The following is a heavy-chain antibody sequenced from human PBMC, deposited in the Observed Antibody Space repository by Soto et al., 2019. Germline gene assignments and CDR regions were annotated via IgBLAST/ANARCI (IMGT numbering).Heavy chain of an antibody. CDR3: ARGLIGSGWYFAWFDP. D-gene: IGHD6-19*01. Sequence: TLSLTCAVSGGSISSGGYSWSWIRQPPGKGLEWIGYIYHSGSTYYNPSLKSRVTISVDRSKNQFSLKLSSVTAADTAVYYCARGLIGSGWYFAWFDPWGQGTLVTVSS. V-gene: IGHV4-30-2*01. CDR2: IYHSGST. CDR1: GGSISSGGYS. J-gene: IGHJ5*02.